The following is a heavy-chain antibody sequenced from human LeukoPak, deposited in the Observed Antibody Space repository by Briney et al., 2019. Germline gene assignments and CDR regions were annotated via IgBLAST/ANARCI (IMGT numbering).Heavy chain of an antibody. J-gene: IGHJ4*02. CDR2: IKSKTGGGTT. CDR3: AHRDTTMVRVDY. CDR1: GFTFRNAS. V-gene: IGHV3-15*01. Sequence: GGSLRLSCAASGFTFRNASMSWVRQAPGKGLEWVGRIKSKTGGGTTDYAAPVKGRFTISRDDSKNTLYLQMNSLTTEDTAVYFCAHRDTTMVRVDYWGQGTLVTVSS. D-gene: IGHD5-18*01.